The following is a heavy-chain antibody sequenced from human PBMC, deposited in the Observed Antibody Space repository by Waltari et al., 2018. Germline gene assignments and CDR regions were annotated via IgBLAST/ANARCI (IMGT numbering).Heavy chain of an antibody. CDR1: GFTFSSYW. J-gene: IGHJ4*02. D-gene: IGHD6-13*01. V-gene: IGHV3-7*01. Sequence: EVQLVESGGGLVQPGGSLRLSCAASGFTFSSYWMSWVRQAPGKGLEWVANIKQDGSEKYYVDSVKGRFTISRDNAKNSLYLQMNSLRAEDTAVYYCARDGDLGYFGFDYWGQGTLVTVSS. CDR2: IKQDGSEK. CDR3: ARDGDLGYFGFDY.